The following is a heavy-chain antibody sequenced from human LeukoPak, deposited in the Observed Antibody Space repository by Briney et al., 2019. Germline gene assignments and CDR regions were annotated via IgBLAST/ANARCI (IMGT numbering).Heavy chain of an antibody. CDR2: IDQDGSEK. CDR1: AFTFSSYW. Sequence: GGSLRLSCAASAFTFSSYWMSWVRQAPGNGLGWVAHIDQDGSEKYYVDSVKGRFTISRDNAKNSLFMQMNSLRVEDTAVYYCARLYDSNRDHSGYGYWGRGTLVTVSS. J-gene: IGHJ4*02. CDR3: ARLYDSNRDHSGYGY. V-gene: IGHV3-7*01. D-gene: IGHD5-12*01.